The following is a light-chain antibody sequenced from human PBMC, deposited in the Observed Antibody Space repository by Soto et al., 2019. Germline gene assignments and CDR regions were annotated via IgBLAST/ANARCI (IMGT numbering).Light chain of an antibody. CDR1: QSISSY. CDR2: AAS. Sequence: DIHMTEAPSSLSASVVDRVTITFRASQSISSYLSWYQQKPGKAPKLLIFAASSLQSGVPSRFSGSGSGTDFTLTVSNLQPEDFATYYCQQSYTSRITFGLGTRLEIK. J-gene: IGKJ5*01. V-gene: IGKV1-39*01. CDR3: QQSYTSRIT.